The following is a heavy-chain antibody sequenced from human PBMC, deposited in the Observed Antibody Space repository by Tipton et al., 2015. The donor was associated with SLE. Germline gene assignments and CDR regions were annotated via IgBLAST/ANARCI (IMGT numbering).Heavy chain of an antibody. V-gene: IGHV3-30*04. J-gene: IGHJ4*02. D-gene: IGHD6-13*01. CDR2: ISYDGSNK. CDR1: GFTFSSYA. CDR3: AKDQTAAGLYYFDY. Sequence: SLRLSCAASGFTFSSYAMHWVRQAPGKGLEWVAVISYDGSNKYYADSVKGRFTISRDNSKNTLYLQMNSLRAEDTAVYYCAKDQTAAGLYYFDYWGQGTLVTVSS.